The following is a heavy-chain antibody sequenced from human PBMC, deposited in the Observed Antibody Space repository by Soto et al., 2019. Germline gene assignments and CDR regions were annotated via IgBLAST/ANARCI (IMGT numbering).Heavy chain of an antibody. CDR3: AGGGVGLVPAAIRGNWFDP. CDR2: MNPNSGNT. D-gene: IGHD2-2*02. V-gene: IGHV1-8*01. J-gene: IGHJ5*02. CDR1: GYTFTSYD. Sequence: QVQLVQSGAEVKKPGASVKVSCKASGYTFTSYDINWVRQATGQGLEWMGWMNPNSGNTGYAQKFQGRVTMTRNTSISAAYRERRSLSSEDTAGYYCAGGGVGLVPAAIRGNWFDPWGQGTLVTVSS.